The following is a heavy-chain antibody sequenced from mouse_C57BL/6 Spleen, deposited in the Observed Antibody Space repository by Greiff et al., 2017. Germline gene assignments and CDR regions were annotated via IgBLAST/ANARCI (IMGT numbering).Heavy chain of an antibody. D-gene: IGHD1-1*01. V-gene: IGHV5-4*01. J-gene: IGHJ2*01. Sequence: EVQLMESGGGLVKPGGSLKLSCAASGFTFSSYAMSWVRQTPEKRLEWVATISDGGSYTYYPDNVKGRFTISRDNAKNNLYLQMSHLKSEDTAMYYCARERGYGSSYNFDYWGQGTTLTVSS. CDR3: ARERGYGSSYNFDY. CDR2: ISDGGSYT. CDR1: GFTFSSYA.